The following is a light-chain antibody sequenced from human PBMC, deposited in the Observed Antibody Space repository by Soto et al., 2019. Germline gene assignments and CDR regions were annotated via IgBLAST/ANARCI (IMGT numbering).Light chain of an antibody. V-gene: IGKV1-33*01. CDR1: QDIRKY. Sequence: DIQLTQSPSSLSASVGDRVTITCQATQDIRKYLNWYQQKPGKAPKILIYDASSLETGVPSRFSGSGSGTDFTFTVSRLQPEDFATYYCQQYDNLPLIFGQGTRLEIK. CDR2: DAS. CDR3: QQYDNLPLI. J-gene: IGKJ5*01.